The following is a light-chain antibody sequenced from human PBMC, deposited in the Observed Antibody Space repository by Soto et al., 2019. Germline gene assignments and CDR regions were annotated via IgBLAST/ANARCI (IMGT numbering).Light chain of an antibody. CDR3: QQSYSTPT. CDR1: QSICTY. CDR2: GAS. V-gene: IGKV1-39*01. J-gene: IGKJ1*01. Sequence: DIQVTQSPSSLSASVGDRVTITCRASQSICTYLNWYHQKPGKAPQLLIYGASTLQSGVPSRFSGSGSGTHFTLTINSLQPEDFGTFSCQQSYSTPTFGQGTKVGIK.